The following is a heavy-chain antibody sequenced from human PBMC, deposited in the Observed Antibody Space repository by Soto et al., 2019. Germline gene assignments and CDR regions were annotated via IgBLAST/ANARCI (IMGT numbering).Heavy chain of an antibody. CDR3: ARGPVVAGTYLYYYYYYMDV. CDR1: GFTFSSYG. V-gene: IGHV3-33*01. CDR2: IWYDGSNK. Sequence: GGSLRLSCAASGFTFSSYGMHWVRQAPGKGLEWVAVIWYDGSNKYYADSVKGRFTISRDNSKNTLYLQMNSLRAEDTAVYYCARGPVVAGTYLYYYYYYMDVWGKGT. D-gene: IGHD6-19*01. J-gene: IGHJ6*03.